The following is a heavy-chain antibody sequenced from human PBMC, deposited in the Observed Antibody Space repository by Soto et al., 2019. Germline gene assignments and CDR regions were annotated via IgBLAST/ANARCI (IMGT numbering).Heavy chain of an antibody. D-gene: IGHD2-15*01. Sequence: ASVKVSCKASGYTFNNHYMHWVRQAPGQGLEWMGLIHTNGGGTTYAQDLQGRVTMTTDTSTSTAYMELRSLRSDDTAVYYCARFTGGSYNTYYFYYGMDVWGQGTTVTVSS. J-gene: IGHJ6*02. CDR1: GYTFNNHY. V-gene: IGHV1-46*02. CDR3: ARFTGGSYNTYYFYYGMDV. CDR2: IHTNGGGT.